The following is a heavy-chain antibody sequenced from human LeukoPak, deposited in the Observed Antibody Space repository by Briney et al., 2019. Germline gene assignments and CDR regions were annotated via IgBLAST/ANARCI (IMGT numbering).Heavy chain of an antibody. J-gene: IGHJ4*02. Sequence: PGGSLRLSCAASGFTFSSYAMHWVRQAPGKGLEWVAVISYDGSDKYYADSVTGRFTISRDNSKHTLYLQMNSLRAEDTALYFCARGEVDDSSGYYYVDKPFDYWGQGTLVTVSS. CDR1: GFTFSSYA. D-gene: IGHD3-22*01. CDR3: ARGEVDDSSGYYYVDKPFDY. V-gene: IGHV3-30*04. CDR2: ISYDGSDK.